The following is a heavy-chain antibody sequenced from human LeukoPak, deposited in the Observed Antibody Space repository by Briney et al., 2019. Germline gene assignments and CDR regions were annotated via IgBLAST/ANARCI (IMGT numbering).Heavy chain of an antibody. J-gene: IGHJ6*03. D-gene: IGHD3-16*01. CDR3: ARRSEFGVLYYMDI. CDR1: GFTFSSYS. Sequence: PGGSLRLSCVASGFTFSSYSMNWVRQAPGKGLEWVSYLSGSSGTIYYADSVRGRFTISRDNAKNSLYLQMNSLRAEDTAVYYCARRSEFGVLYYMDIWGKGTTVTASS. V-gene: IGHV3-48*01. CDR2: LSGSSGTI.